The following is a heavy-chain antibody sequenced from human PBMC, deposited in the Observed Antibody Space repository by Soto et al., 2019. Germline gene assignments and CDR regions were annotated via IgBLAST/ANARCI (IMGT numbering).Heavy chain of an antibody. Sequence: SETLSLTCAVYVGSFSGYYWGWLRQTPGKGLEFIGSMYYSGTTYYNPSLKSRVTISVDTSKNQFTLKLISVTAADTAVYYCAVVDSNGNWFDPWGEGALVTVSS. V-gene: IGHV4-39*01. J-gene: IGHJ5*02. CDR2: MYYSGTT. D-gene: IGHD6-25*01. CDR3: AVVDSNGNWFDP. CDR1: VGSFSGYY.